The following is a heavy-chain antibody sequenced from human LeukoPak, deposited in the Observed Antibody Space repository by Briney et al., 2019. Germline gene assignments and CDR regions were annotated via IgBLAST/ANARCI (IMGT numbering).Heavy chain of an antibody. Sequence: SVTVSCKASGGTFSSYAISWVRQAPGQGLEWMGGIIPIFGTANYAQKFQGRVTITADESTSTAYMELSSLRSEDTAVYYCASHDYDFWSGYYTDVNWFDPWGQGTLVTVSS. CDR1: GGTFSSYA. J-gene: IGHJ5*02. D-gene: IGHD3-3*01. CDR3: ASHDYDFWSGYYTDVNWFDP. CDR2: IIPIFGTA. V-gene: IGHV1-69*13.